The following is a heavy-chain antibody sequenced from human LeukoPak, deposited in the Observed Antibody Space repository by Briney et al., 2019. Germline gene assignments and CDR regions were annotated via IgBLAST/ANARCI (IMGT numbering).Heavy chain of an antibody. CDR1: GGSISSYY. V-gene: IGHV4-59*01. CDR3: ASGYSYGYFDY. CDR2: IYYSGST. Sequence: SETLSLTCTVSGGSISSYYWSWIRQPPGKGLEWIGYIYYSGSTNYNPSLKSRVTISVDTSKNQFSLKLSSVTAADTAMYYCASGYSYGYFDYWGQGTLVTVSS. D-gene: IGHD5-18*01. J-gene: IGHJ4*02.